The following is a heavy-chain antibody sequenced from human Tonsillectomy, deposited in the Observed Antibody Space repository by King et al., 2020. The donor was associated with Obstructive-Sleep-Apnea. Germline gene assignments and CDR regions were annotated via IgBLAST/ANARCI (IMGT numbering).Heavy chain of an antibody. CDR3: ASESLYYYDSSGYYYRTPDY. CDR2: TYYTGTT. V-gene: IGHV4-39*07. CDR1: GGSIGSNSYY. Sequence: QLQESGPGLVKPSETLSLTCTVSGGSIGSNSYYWGWIRQPPGKGLEWIGNTYYTGTTYYNPSLKGRVTISVDTSKNQFSLILTSVTAAATAGYYCASESLYYYDSSGYYYRTPDYWGQGTLVTVSS. J-gene: IGHJ4*02. D-gene: IGHD3-22*01.